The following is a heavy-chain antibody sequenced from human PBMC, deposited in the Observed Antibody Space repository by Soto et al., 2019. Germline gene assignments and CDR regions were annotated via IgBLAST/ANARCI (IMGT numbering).Heavy chain of an antibody. CDR2: MNPSTGNS. V-gene: IGHV1-8*02. J-gene: IGHJ4*02. Sequence: ASVKVSCKASGGTFSSYAISWVRQAPGQGLEWMGWMNPSTGNSGYAQKFQGRVTMTSDTSISTAHMEPSSLRSEDTAVYYCARRAETNGWNGFGADKYYFDFWGQGTLVTVSS. CDR3: ARRAETNGWNGFGADKYYFDF. D-gene: IGHD1-1*01. CDR1: GGTFSSYA.